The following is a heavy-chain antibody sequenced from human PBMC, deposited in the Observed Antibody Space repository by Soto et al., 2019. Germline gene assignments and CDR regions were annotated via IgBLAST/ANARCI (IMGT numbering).Heavy chain of an antibody. CDR2: IYHSGST. CDR3: ARAMTTVTTIDY. Sequence: PSETLSLTCTVSGGSIGTYYWSWIRQPPGKGLEWIGYIYHSGSTYYNPSLKSRVTISVDRSKNQFSLKLSSVTAADTAVYYCARAMTTVTTIDYWGQGTLVPVSS. CDR1: GGSIGTYY. V-gene: IGHV4-59*12. J-gene: IGHJ4*02. D-gene: IGHD4-17*01.